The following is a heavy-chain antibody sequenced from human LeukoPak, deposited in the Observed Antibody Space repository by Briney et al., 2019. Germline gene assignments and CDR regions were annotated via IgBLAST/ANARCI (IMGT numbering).Heavy chain of an antibody. CDR1: GGSISSYY. D-gene: IGHD1/OR15-1a*01. V-gene: IGHV4-4*07. J-gene: IGHJ6*03. CDR2: IYTSGST. Sequence: SETLSLTCTVSGGSISSYYWSWIRQPAGKGLEWIGRIYTSGSTNYNPSLKSRVTMSVDTSKNQFSLKLSSVTAADTAVYYCARDAGETNNYYYYYMDVWGKGTTVTVSS. CDR3: ARDAGETNNYYYYYMDV.